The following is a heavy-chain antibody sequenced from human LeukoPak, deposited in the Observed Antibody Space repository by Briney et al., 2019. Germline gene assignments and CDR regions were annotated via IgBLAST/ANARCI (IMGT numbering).Heavy chain of an antibody. D-gene: IGHD6-13*01. Sequence: PGGSLRLSCAASGFTFSSYAMSWVRQAPGKGLEWVSAISGSGGTTYYADSVKGRFTISRDNSKNTLYLLMNSLRTEDTAVYYCAKDLIPSSSWYYFDYWGQGTLVTVSS. CDR1: GFTFSSYA. CDR3: AKDLIPSSSWYYFDY. V-gene: IGHV3-23*01. J-gene: IGHJ4*02. CDR2: ISGSGGTT.